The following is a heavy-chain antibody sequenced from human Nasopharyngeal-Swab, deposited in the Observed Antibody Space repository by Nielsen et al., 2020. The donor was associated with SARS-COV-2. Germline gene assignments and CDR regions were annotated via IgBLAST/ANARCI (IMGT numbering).Heavy chain of an antibody. CDR2: ISSSGSTI. V-gene: IGHV3-48*04. J-gene: IGHJ6*02. CDR3: ATPVGDEGWGLYYYGMDV. D-gene: IGHD1-26*01. CDR1: GFNFSSYS. Sequence: GESLKISCAASGFNFSSYSMNWVRQAPGKGLEWVSYISSSGSTIYYADSVKGRFTISRDNAKNSLYLQMNSLRAEDTAVYYCATPVGDEGWGLYYYGMDVWGQGTTVTVSS.